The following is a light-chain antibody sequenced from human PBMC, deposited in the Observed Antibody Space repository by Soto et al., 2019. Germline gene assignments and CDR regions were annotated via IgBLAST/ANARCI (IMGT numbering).Light chain of an antibody. J-gene: IGKJ2*01. CDR2: GAA. V-gene: IGKV3-20*01. Sequence: EIGLTQSPGTLSLSPGERATLSCRASQSIPSNYLAWYHQKPGQAPRVLIYGAASRVTGIPDRFSGSGSGTDFTLTISRLEPEDFGVYFCQQYGNSPRTFGQGTKLEI. CDR3: QQYGNSPRT. CDR1: QSIPSNY.